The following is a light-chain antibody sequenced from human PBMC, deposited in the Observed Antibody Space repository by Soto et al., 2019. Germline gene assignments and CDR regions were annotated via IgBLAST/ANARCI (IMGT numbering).Light chain of an antibody. J-gene: IGKJ4*01. V-gene: IGKV3-20*01. CDR1: QSVRRN. Sequence: EIVMTQSPVTLSVSPGERATLSCRASQSVRRNLAWYQHKPGLAPRLLIYRASTRATGIPDRFSGSGSGTDFTLTISSLEAEDFAVYYCQQYGSSPLTFGGGTKVDI. CDR3: QQYGSSPLT. CDR2: RAS.